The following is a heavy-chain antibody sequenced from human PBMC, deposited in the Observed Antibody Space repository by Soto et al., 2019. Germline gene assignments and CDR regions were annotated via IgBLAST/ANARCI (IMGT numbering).Heavy chain of an antibody. J-gene: IGHJ4*02. CDR1: GVSIGSSSYS. CDR3: ARHGSY. Sequence: PWETLSLTCTVSGVSIGSSSYSWGWIRQTPGKGLEWIGTIYFSGKTYYNPSLKSRLTISVDRSKNQFALNLTSVTAADTAVYYCARHGSYWGPLTLVTVSS. CDR2: IYFSGKT. V-gene: IGHV4-39*01.